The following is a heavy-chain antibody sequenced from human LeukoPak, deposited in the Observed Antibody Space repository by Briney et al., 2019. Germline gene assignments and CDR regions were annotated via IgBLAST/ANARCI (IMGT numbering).Heavy chain of an antibody. CDR3: ARKYTTSYYSIDY. J-gene: IGHJ4*02. Sequence: GGSLRLSCAASGFTFNKYDMHWVRQAPGKGLDWVTFISYDGSKEHYADSVKGRFTISRDNSNQTVYLQMNSLKTEDTALYFCARKYTTSYYSIDYWGQGTLVTVSS. CDR1: GFTFNKYD. V-gene: IGHV3-30*04. D-gene: IGHD2-2*01. CDR2: ISYDGSKE.